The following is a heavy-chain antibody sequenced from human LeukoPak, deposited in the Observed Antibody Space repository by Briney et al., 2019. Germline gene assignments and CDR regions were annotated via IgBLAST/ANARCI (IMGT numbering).Heavy chain of an antibody. CDR3: ARDGCGGDCLNWFDP. Sequence: GASVKVSCKASGYTFTGYYMHWVRQAPGQGLEWMGWINPNSGGTNYAQKFQGRVTMTRDTSISTAYMELSRLRSDDTAVYYCARDGCGGDCLNWFDPWGQGTLVTVSS. CDR1: GYTFTGYY. CDR2: INPNSGGT. V-gene: IGHV1-2*02. D-gene: IGHD2-21*01. J-gene: IGHJ5*02.